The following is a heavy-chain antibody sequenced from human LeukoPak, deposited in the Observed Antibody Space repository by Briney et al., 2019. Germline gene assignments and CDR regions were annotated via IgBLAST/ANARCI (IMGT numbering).Heavy chain of an antibody. CDR2: ISSSSSYI. CDR1: GFTFSIYS. J-gene: IGHJ5*02. Sequence: GGSLRLSCAASGFTFSIYSMNWVRQAPGKGLEWVSSISSSSSYIHYADSVKGRFTISRDNAKNSLYLQMNSLRAEDTAVYYCARDHQAAEYSSSWYDWFDPWGQGTLVTVSS. CDR3: ARDHQAAEYSSSWYDWFDP. D-gene: IGHD6-13*01. V-gene: IGHV3-21*01.